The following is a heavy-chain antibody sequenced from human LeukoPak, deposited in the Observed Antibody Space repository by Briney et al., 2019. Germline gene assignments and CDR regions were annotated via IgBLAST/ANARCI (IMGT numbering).Heavy chain of an antibody. Sequence: PGGSLRLSCSASGFTFSTYGMHWVRQAPGKGLVFVSAMSNNGGSTSYADSVKGRFTISRDNSKNTLYLQMSSLRAEDTAVYYCVKDTNSGYYYYGMDVWGQGTTVTVSS. CDR2: MSNNGGST. J-gene: IGHJ6*02. D-gene: IGHD2-2*01. CDR3: VKDTNSGYYYYGMDV. V-gene: IGHV3-64D*09. CDR1: GFTFSTYG.